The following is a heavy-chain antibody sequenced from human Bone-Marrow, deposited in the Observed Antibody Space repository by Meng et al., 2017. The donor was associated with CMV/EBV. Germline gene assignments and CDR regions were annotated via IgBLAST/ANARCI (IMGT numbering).Heavy chain of an antibody. Sequence: SETLSLTCTVFGDSISSSGYYWVWIRQPPGQGLEWIGSVYFGASTYYNPSLKSRAAISVDTSKNQFSLRLSSVAAADTALYYCARHAYIGWSGPWFDPWGQGTHVTVSS. CDR3: ARHAYIGWSGPWFDP. D-gene: IGHD3-9*01. J-gene: IGHJ5*02. CDR2: VYFGAST. V-gene: IGHV4-39*01. CDR1: GDSISSSGYY.